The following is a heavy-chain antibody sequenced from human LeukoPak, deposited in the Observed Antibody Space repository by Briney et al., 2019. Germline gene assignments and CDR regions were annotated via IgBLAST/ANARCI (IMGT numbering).Heavy chain of an antibody. V-gene: IGHV4-30-4*08. CDR1: GGSISSGDYY. CDR3: ARVSLSEGGNYYGSGRLKMYYGMDV. CDR2: IYYSGST. J-gene: IGHJ6*02. D-gene: IGHD3-10*01. Sequence: EPSQTLSLTCTVSGGSISSGDYYWSWIRQPPGKGLEWIGYIYYSGSTYYNPSFKSRVTISVDTSKNQFSLKLSSVTAADTAVYYCARVSLSEGGNYYGSGRLKMYYGMDVWGQGTTVTVSS.